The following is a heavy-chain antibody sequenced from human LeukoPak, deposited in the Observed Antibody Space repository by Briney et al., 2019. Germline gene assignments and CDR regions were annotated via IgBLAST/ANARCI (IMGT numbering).Heavy chain of an antibody. CDR1: GGSISSYY. CDR3: ARGVVITGLDY. CDR2: IDTSGNT. D-gene: IGHD3-3*01. Sequence: KPSETLSLTCTVSGGSISSYYWSWIRQPAGKGLEWIGRIDTSGNTNYNPSLKSRVTISVDTSKNQFSLMLTSVTAADTAVYYCARGVVITGLDYWGQGTLVTVSS. V-gene: IGHV4-4*07. J-gene: IGHJ4*02.